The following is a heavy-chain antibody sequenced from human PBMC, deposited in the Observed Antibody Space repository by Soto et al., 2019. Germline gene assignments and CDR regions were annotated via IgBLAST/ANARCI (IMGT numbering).Heavy chain of an antibody. CDR3: AKVWKAGTTWGYNGMDV. D-gene: IGHD1-1*01. CDR2: SNPNSGGT. J-gene: IGHJ6*02. CDR1: GYAFTAYY. V-gene: IGHV1-2*02. Sequence: QVQLEQSGAEVKKPGASVRVSCKASGYAFTAYYIHWVRQAPGQGLEWMGWSNPNSGGTNYAQKFQGRVTMTRDTSITTAYMELSSLRSDDTAVYYCAKVWKAGTTWGYNGMDVWGQGTTVTVSS.